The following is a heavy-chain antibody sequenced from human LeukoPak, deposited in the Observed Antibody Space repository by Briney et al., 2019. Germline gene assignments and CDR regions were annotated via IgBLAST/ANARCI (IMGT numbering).Heavy chain of an antibody. V-gene: IGHV3-74*01. D-gene: IGHD5-18*01. Sequence: PGGSLRLSCAASGFTVSNNYMSWVRQAPGKGLVWVSRIKSDGTYITYADSVKGRFTISRDNAKNTLYLQMNSLRAEDTAVYYCARDSSYGYDYWGQGTLVTVSS. CDR2: IKSDGTYI. CDR1: GFTVSNNY. CDR3: ARDSSYGYDY. J-gene: IGHJ4*02.